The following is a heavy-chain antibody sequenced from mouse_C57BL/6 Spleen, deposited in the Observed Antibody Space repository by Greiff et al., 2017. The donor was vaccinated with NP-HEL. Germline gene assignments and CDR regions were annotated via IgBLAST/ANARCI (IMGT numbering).Heavy chain of an antibody. D-gene: IGHD1-1*01. CDR1: GYTFTSYW. CDR2: IDPSDSET. J-gene: IGHJ2*01. V-gene: IGHV1-52*01. CDR3: ARVKYYGSRDD. Sequence: VQLQQSGAELVRPGSSVKLSCKASGYTFTSYWMHWVKQRPIQGLEWIGNIDPSDSETHYNQKFKDKATLTVDKSSSTAYMQLSSLTSEDSAVYYCARVKYYGSRDDWGQGTTLTVSS.